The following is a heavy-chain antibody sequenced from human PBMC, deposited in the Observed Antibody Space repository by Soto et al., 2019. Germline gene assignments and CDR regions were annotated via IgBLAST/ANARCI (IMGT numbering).Heavy chain of an antibody. J-gene: IGHJ3*02. V-gene: IGHV3-23*01. D-gene: IGHD6-19*01. Sequence: PGGSLRLSCAASGFTFSSYAMSWVRQAPGKGLEWVSAISGSGGSTYYADSVKGRFTISRDNSKNTLYLQMNSLRAEDTAVYYCAKDRSSSGWQRADAFDIWGQGTMVTVSS. CDR3: AKDRSSSGWQRADAFDI. CDR1: GFTFSSYA. CDR2: ISGSGGST.